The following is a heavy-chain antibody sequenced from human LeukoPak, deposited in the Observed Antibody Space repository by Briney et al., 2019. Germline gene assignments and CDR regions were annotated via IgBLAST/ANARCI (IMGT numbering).Heavy chain of an antibody. D-gene: IGHD6-19*01. CDR3: AKDQEAVAGQTPFDY. V-gene: IGHV3-23*01. Sequence: PGGSLRLSCAASGFTFSSYAMSWVRQAPGKGLEWVSAISGSGGSTYYADSVKGRFTISRDNSKNTLYLQMNSLRAEDKAVYYCAKDQEAVAGQTPFDYWGQGTLVTVSS. J-gene: IGHJ4*02. CDR1: GFTFSSYA. CDR2: ISGSGGST.